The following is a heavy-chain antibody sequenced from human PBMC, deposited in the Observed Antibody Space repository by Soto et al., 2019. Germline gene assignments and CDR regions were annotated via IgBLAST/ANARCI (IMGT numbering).Heavy chain of an antibody. J-gene: IGHJ3*02. CDR2: IIPIFGTA. D-gene: IGHD2-15*01. V-gene: IGHV1-69*01. Sequence: QAQLVQSGAEVKKPGSSVKVSCKASGGTFSSYAISWVRQAPGQGLEWMGGIIPIFGTANYAQKFQGRVTITADESTSTAYMELSSLRSEDTAVYYCARERRVVVVAADAFDIWGQGTMVTVSS. CDR1: GGTFSSYA. CDR3: ARERRVVVVAADAFDI.